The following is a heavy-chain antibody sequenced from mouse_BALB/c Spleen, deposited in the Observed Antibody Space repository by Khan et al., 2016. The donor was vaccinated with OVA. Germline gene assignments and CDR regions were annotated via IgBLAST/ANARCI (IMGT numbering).Heavy chain of an antibody. CDR1: GYSITSDYA. D-gene: IGHD2-2*01. CDR3: ARRKGSGYDSWYFDV. J-gene: IGHJ1*01. CDR2: ISYSGST. V-gene: IGHV3-2*02. Sequence: EVQLQESGPGLVKPSQSLSLTCTVTGYSITSDYAWNWIRQFPGNKLEWMGHISYSGSTSYNPSLKSRIPITRDTTKNQFFLQMNSVTTEDAATYYCARRKGSGYDSWYFDVWGAGTTGTVSS.